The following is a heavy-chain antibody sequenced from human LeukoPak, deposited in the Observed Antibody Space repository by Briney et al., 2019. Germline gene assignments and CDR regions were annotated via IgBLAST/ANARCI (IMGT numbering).Heavy chain of an antibody. Sequence: GGSLRLSCAASGCIFSTYWMSWVRQAPGKGLEWVANIKQDGSEKYYVDSVKGRFTISRDNAKNSLYLQMNSLRAEDTAVYYCARDPAPPRSESSGGIWGQGTMVTVSS. J-gene: IGHJ3*02. D-gene: IGHD1-26*01. CDR3: ARDPAPPRSESSGGI. CDR1: GCIFSTYW. CDR2: IKQDGSEK. V-gene: IGHV3-7*01.